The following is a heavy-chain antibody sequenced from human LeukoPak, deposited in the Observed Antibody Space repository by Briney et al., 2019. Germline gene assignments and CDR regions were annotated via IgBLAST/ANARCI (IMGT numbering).Heavy chain of an antibody. J-gene: IGHJ3*02. D-gene: IGHD3-9*01. Sequence: SETLSLTCTVSGGSISSSSYYWGWIRQPPGKGLEWIGSIYYSGSTYYNPSLKSRVTISVDTSKNQFSLKVTSVTAADTAVYYCARVSNRRDYDILTGDYKGAFDIWGQGTMVTVSS. CDR3: ARVSNRRDYDILTGDYKGAFDI. CDR2: IYYSGST. CDR1: GGSISSSSYY. V-gene: IGHV4-39*07.